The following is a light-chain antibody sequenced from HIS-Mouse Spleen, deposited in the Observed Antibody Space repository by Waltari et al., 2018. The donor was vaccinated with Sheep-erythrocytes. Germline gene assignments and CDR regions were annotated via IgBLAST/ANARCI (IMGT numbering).Light chain of an antibody. V-gene: IGLV2-11*01. CDR2: DVS. CDR3: CSYAGSYNHV. CDR1: SSDVGGYNY. J-gene: IGLJ1*01. Sequence: QSALTQPRSVSGSPGQSVTISCTGTSSDVGGYNYVSWYQHNPGKAPKLMIYDVSKRPSGVPDRFSGSKSGNTASLTISGLQAEDEADYYGCSYAGSYNHVFATGTKVTVL.